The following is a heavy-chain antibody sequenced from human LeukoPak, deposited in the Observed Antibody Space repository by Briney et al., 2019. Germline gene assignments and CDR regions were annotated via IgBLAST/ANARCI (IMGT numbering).Heavy chain of an antibody. J-gene: IGHJ4*02. CDR3: ARDVPYSSGWSPSYYFDY. CDR2: INPSGGST. V-gene: IGHV1-46*01. D-gene: IGHD6-19*01. Sequence: APVKVSCKASGYTFTSYYMHWVRQAPGQGLEWMGIINPSGGSTSYAQKFQGRVTMTRDTSTSTVYMELSSLRSEDTPVYYCARDVPYSSGWSPSYYFDYWGQGTLVTVSS. CDR1: GYTFTSYY.